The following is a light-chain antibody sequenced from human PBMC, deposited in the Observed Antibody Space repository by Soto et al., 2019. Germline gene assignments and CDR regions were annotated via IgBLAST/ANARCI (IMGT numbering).Light chain of an antibody. CDR2: EVR. Sequence: QSVLTQPASVSASPGQSITISCTGTSSDVGGYNYVSWYQQHPDKAPKLMIYEVRNRPSGVSNRFSGSKSGNTASLTTSGLQAEDEADYYCSSFRYNSTGVFGTGTKVTVL. V-gene: IGLV2-14*01. CDR1: SSDVGGYNY. J-gene: IGLJ1*01. CDR3: SSFRYNSTGV.